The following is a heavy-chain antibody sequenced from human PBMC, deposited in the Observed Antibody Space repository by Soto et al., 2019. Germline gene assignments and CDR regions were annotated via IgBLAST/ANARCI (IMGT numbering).Heavy chain of an antibody. CDR2: ISGSGATT. V-gene: IGHV3-23*01. J-gene: IGHJ5*02. D-gene: IGHD2-2*01. CDR1: GFTFSSYA. Sequence: LRLSCSASGFTFSSYAMSWVRQPPGKGLEWVSAISGSGATTYYADSVKGRFTISRDNSKNTLYLQMNSLRVDDTAVYYCAKDMRFDPWGQGTLVTVSS. CDR3: AKDMRFDP.